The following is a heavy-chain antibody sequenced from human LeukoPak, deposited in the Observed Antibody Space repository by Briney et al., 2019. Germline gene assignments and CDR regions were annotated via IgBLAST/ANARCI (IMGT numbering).Heavy chain of an antibody. CDR1: GYTFTGYY. D-gene: IGHD3-10*01. CDR3: ARGKGRADITMVRGVKELNWFDP. J-gene: IGHJ5*02. Sequence: WASVKVSCKASGYTFTGYYMHWVRQAPGQGLEWMGWINPNSGGTNYAQKFQGRVTMTRDTSISTAYMELSRLRSDDTAVYYCARGKGRADITMVRGVKELNWFDPWGQGTLVTVSS. CDR2: INPNSGGT. V-gene: IGHV1-2*02.